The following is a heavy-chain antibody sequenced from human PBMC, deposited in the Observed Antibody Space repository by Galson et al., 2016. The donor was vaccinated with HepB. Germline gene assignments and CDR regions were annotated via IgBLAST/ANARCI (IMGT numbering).Heavy chain of an antibody. CDR2: IYYSGST. Sequence: SETLSLTCTVSGGSISSYYWSWIRQPPGKGLEWIGYIYYSGSTNYNPSLKSRVTRSVDTSKNQFSLKLSSVTAADTAVYYCARRRNYYDSSGYYYDWFDPWGQGTLVTVSS. V-gene: IGHV4-59*08. CDR1: GGSISSYY. D-gene: IGHD3-22*01. J-gene: IGHJ5*02. CDR3: ARRRNYYDSSGYYYDWFDP.